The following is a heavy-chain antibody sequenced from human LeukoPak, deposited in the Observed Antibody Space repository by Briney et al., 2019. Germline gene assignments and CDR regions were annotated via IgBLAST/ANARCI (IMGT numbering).Heavy chain of an antibody. CDR2: IYYSGST. CDR1: GGSISSYY. D-gene: IGHD6-6*01. CDR3: ARKGAARPMDV. Sequence: SETLSLTCTVSGGSISSYYWSWIRQPPGKGLEWIGYIYYSGSTNYNPSLKSRVTISVDTSKNQFSLKLSSVTAADTAVYYCARKGAARPMDVWGKGTTVTVSS. J-gene: IGHJ6*04. V-gene: IGHV4-59*01.